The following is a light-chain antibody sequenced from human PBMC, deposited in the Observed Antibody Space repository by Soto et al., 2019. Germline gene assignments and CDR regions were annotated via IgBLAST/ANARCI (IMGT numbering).Light chain of an antibody. CDR2: DVS. J-gene: IGLJ1*01. V-gene: IGLV2-14*01. CDR3: SSYTSSSTLYV. CDR1: SSDVGGYNY. Sequence: QSALTQPASVSGSPGQSITISCTGTSSDVGGYNYVSWYQQHPGKAPKLTIYDVSNRTSGVSHRFSGSKSVNTASLTISGLQAEDEADYYCSSYTSSSTLYVFGTGTKLTVL.